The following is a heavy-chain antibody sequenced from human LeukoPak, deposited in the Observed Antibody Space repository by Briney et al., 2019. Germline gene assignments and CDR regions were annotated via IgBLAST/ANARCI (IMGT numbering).Heavy chain of an antibody. J-gene: IGHJ4*02. D-gene: IGHD5-24*01. V-gene: IGHV1-18*01. Sequence: GASVKVSCKASGYTFTSYGISWVRQAPGQGLEWMGWISAYNGNTNYAQKLQGRVTMTRDTSTSTVYMELSSLRSEDTAVYYCARDLERWLQLGYFHYWGQGTLVTVSS. CDR2: ISAYNGNT. CDR1: GYTFTSYG. CDR3: ARDLERWLQLGYFHY.